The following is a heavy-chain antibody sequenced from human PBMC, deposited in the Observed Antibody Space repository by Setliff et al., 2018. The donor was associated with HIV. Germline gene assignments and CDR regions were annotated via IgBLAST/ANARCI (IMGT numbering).Heavy chain of an antibody. CDR1: GGAIDDINW. CDR2: IYHSGTT. J-gene: IGHJ6*02. V-gene: IGHV4-4*02. CDR3: ARVETTVRGATYGLDV. D-gene: IGHD3-10*01. Sequence: SETLSLTCAVSGGAIDDINWWNWVRQSPGKGLEWIGEIYHSGTTNYNPSLKSRVTISVDKSKNQFSLKLTSVTAADTAVYYCARVETTVRGATYGLDVWGQGTTVTVSS.